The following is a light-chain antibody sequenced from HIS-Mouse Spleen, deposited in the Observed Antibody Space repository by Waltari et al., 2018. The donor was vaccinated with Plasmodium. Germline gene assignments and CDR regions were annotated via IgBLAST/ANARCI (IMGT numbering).Light chain of an antibody. CDR2: EGS. V-gene: IGLV2-23*01. Sequence: QSALTQPASVSGSPGQSITISCTGTSSDVGSYNLVSGYQQHPGKAPKLMIYEGSKRPLGVSNRFSGSKSGNTASLTIAGLQAEDEADYYCCSYAGSRTYVFGTGTKVTVL. CDR1: SSDVGSYNL. CDR3: CSYAGSRTYV. J-gene: IGLJ1*01.